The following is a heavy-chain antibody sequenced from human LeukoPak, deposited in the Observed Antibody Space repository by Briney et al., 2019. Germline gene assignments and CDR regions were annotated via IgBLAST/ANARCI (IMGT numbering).Heavy chain of an antibody. V-gene: IGHV4-59*11. CDR1: GGSISSHY. D-gene: IGHD3-10*01. CDR3: ARGRLYYYGSGSYYWFDP. J-gene: IGHJ5*02. Sequence: PSGTLSLTCTVSGGSISSHYWSWIRQPPGKGLEWIGYIYYSGSTNYNPSLKSRVTISVDTSKNQFSLKLSSVTAADTAVYYCARGRLYYYGSGSYYWFDPWGQGTLVTVSS. CDR2: IYYSGST.